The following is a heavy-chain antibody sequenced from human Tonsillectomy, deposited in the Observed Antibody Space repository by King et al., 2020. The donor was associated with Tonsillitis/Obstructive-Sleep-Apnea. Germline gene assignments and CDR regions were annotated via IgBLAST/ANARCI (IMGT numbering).Heavy chain of an antibody. CDR3: ARGTKWFRELLFGY. CDR2: INHSGST. J-gene: IGHJ4*02. CDR1: GGSVSGYY. Sequence: VQLQQWGAGLLKPSETLSLTCAVYGGSVSGYYWSWIRQPPGKGLEWIGEINHSGSTNYNPSLKSRVTISVDTSKTQFSLKLSSVTAADTAVYYCARGTKWFRELLFGYWGQGTLVTVSS. V-gene: IGHV4-34*01. D-gene: IGHD3-10*01.